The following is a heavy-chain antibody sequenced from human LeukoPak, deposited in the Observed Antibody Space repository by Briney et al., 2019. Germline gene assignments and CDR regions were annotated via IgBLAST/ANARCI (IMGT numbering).Heavy chain of an antibody. CDR1: GFTFSSYS. CDR2: ISSSSSYI. J-gene: IGHJ4*02. D-gene: IGHD3-22*01. CDR3: ARDSYYYDSSGYPFD. Sequence: PGGSLRLSCAASGFTFSSYSMNWVPPAPGKGLEWVSSISSSSSYIYYADSVKGRFTISRDNTKNSLYLQMNSLRAEDTAVYYCARDSYYYDSSGYPFDWGQGTLVTVSS. V-gene: IGHV3-21*01.